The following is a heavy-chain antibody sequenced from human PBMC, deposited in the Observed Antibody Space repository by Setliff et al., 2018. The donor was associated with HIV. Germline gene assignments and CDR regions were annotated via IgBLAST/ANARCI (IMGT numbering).Heavy chain of an antibody. CDR2: IYTSGST. J-gene: IGHJ4*02. V-gene: IGHV4-4*09. CDR1: DDPINSFY. CDR3: ARTPEDYDQYFFDL. Sequence: SETLSLTCTVSDDPINSFYWSWIRQPPGKGLEWIGYIYTSGSTNYNPSLEGRVTISVDTSKNQFSLKLSSVTAADTAVYYCARTPEDYDQYFFDLWGQGTLVTVSS. D-gene: IGHD3-22*01.